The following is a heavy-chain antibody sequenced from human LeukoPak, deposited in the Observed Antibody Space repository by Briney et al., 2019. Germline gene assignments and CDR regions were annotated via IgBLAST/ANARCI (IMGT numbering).Heavy chain of an antibody. D-gene: IGHD6-6*01. CDR3: ANSYSSSSAFYFDY. V-gene: IGHV3-23*01. CDR2: ISDSGSNT. Sequence: GGSLRLSCAASGFSFNTYSMNWVRQTPGKGLEWVSSISDSGSNTYYADSVTGRFTISRDDSKNTVYLQLNSLRAEDTAMYYCANSYSSSSAFYFDYWGQGTLVTVSS. CDR1: GFSFNTYS. J-gene: IGHJ4*02.